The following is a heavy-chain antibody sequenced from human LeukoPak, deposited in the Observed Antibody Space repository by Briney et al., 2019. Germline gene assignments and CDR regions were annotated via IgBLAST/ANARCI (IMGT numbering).Heavy chain of an antibody. CDR1: GGSIGSHY. CDR2: IHYSGST. Sequence: SETLSLTCTVSGGSIGSHYWSWLRQPPGRGLEWIGYIHYSGSTNYNSSLKSRVTISVDTSNNQFSLKLSSVTAADTAVYYCARVGYGDYGYYSYYMDVWGKGTTVTVSS. V-gene: IGHV4-59*11. J-gene: IGHJ6*03. CDR3: ARVGYGDYGYYSYYMDV. D-gene: IGHD4-17*01.